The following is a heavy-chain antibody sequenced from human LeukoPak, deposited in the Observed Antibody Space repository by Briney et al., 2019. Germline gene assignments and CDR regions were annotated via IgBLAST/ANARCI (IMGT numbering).Heavy chain of an antibody. Sequence: GGSLRLSCAASGFIFSGSSMNWVRQAPGKGPEWVSYISSGSSTIHYADSVKGRFTISRDNAKNSLFLQMNSLRDEDTAVYCCARDYGYSSSLDYWGQGTLVTVSS. CDR3: ARDYGYSSSLDY. V-gene: IGHV3-48*02. D-gene: IGHD6-13*01. CDR1: GFIFSGSS. J-gene: IGHJ4*02. CDR2: ISSGSSTI.